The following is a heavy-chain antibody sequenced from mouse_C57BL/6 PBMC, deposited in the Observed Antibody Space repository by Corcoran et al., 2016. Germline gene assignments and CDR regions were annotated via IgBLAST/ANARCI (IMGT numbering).Heavy chain of an antibody. CDR3: ASYDYDGAWFAY. D-gene: IGHD2-4*01. J-gene: IGHJ3*01. CDR2: IYPGSGNT. Sequence: QIQLQQSGPELVKPGASVKISCKASGYTFTDYYINWVKQRPGQGLEWIGWIYPGSGNTKYNEKFKGKATLTVDKSSSTAYMELRSLTSEDSAVYYCASYDYDGAWFAYWGQGTLVTVSA. CDR1: GYTFTDYY. V-gene: IGHV1-84*01.